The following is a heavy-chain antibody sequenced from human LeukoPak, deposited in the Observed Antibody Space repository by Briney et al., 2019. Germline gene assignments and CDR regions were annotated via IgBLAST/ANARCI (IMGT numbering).Heavy chain of an antibody. J-gene: IGHJ3*02. CDR3: ARVISDDYSSGWSDAFDI. CDR2: ISSSSSYI. CDR1: GFTFSSYS. Sequence: PGGSLRLSCAASGFTFSSYSMNWVRQAPGKGLEWVSSISSSSSYIYYADSVKGRFTISRDNAKNSLYLQMNSLRAEDTAVYYCARVISDDYSSGWSDAFDIWGQGTMVTVSS. D-gene: IGHD6-19*01. V-gene: IGHV3-21*01.